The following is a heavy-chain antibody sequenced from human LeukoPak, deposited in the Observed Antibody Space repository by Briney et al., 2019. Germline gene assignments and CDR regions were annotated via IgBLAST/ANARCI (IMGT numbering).Heavy chain of an antibody. D-gene: IGHD6-19*01. V-gene: IGHV4-59*01. Sequence: SETLSLTCTVSGGSISSYYWSWIRQPPGKGLEWIGYIYYSGSTNYNPSLKSRVTISVDTSKNQFSLKLSSVTAADTAVYYCARPGTDSSGWYVFWGQGTLVTVSS. J-gene: IGHJ4*02. CDR1: GGSISSYY. CDR2: IYYSGST. CDR3: ARPGTDSSGWYVF.